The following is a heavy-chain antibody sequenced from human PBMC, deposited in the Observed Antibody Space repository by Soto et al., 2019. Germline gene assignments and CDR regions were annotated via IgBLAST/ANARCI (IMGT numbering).Heavy chain of an antibody. CDR1: GFTFSSYS. Sequence: EVQLVESEGGLVQPGGSLRLSCVVTGFTFSSYSMNWVRQAPGKGLEWVSHISSSSTTIYYADSVKGRFTISRDNAKNSLFLQMNSLRDEDTAVYYCVRGTETSVSCPDYWGQGTLVTVSS. CDR2: ISSSSTTI. V-gene: IGHV3-48*02. D-gene: IGHD2-2*01. J-gene: IGHJ4*02. CDR3: VRGTETSVSCPDY.